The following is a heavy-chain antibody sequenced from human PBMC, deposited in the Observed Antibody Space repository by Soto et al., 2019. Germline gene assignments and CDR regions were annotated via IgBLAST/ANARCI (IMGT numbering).Heavy chain of an antibody. CDR1: GFTFSSYA. V-gene: IGHV3-23*01. Sequence: GGSLRLSCAASGFTFSSYAMSWVRQAPGKGLEWVSAISGSGGSTYYADSVKGRFTISRDNSKNTLYLQMNSLRAEDTAVYYCAKSLRELSLLGYFQHWGQGTLVTVSS. CDR3: AKSLRELSLLGYFQH. CDR2: ISGSGGST. J-gene: IGHJ1*01. D-gene: IGHD3-16*02.